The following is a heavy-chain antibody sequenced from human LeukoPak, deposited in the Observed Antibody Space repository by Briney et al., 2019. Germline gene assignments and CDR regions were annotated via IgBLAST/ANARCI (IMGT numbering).Heavy chain of an antibody. CDR1: GFTFSSYA. CDR2: ISSNGGST. D-gene: IGHD6-6*01. J-gene: IGHJ4*02. Sequence: PGGSLILSCAASGFTFSSYAMHWVRQAPGKGLEYVSAISSNGGSTYYANSVKGRFTISRDNSKNTLFLQMGSLRAEDMAVYYCARGGSIAARPIDYWGQGTLVTVSS. CDR3: ARGGSIAARPIDY. V-gene: IGHV3-64*01.